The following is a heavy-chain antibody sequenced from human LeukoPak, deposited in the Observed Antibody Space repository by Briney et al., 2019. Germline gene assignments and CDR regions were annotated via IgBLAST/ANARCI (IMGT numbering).Heavy chain of an antibody. J-gene: IGHJ4*02. V-gene: IGHV3-23*01. CDR2: ISGSGGST. Sequence: GGSLRLSCAASGFTFSSYAMSWVRQAPGKGLEWVSAISGSGGSTYYADSVKGRFTISRDNSKNTLYLQMNSLRAEDTAVYYYAKPYDSLIIRHFDYWGQGTLVTVSS. CDR1: GFTFSSYA. CDR3: AKPYDSLIIRHFDY. D-gene: IGHD3-22*01.